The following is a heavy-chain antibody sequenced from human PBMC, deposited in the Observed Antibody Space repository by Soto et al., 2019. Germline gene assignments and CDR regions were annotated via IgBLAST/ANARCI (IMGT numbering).Heavy chain of an antibody. CDR2: ISPRGDST. Sequence: PGGSLRLSCAASGFTFSNYAMSWVRQAPGKGLEWVAAISPRGDSTSYADSVKGRFTISRDNSKNTVSLQMNSLRVEDTAVYFCAKRFNDRAPRDYFDYWGQGTLVTVSS. CDR3: AKRFNDRAPRDYFDY. J-gene: IGHJ4*02. D-gene: IGHD3-10*01. V-gene: IGHV3-23*01. CDR1: GFTFSNYA.